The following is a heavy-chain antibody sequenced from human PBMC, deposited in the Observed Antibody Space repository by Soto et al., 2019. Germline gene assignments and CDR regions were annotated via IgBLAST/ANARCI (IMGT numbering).Heavy chain of an antibody. CDR2: IYPSDSDT. CDR1: GFSFSSYW. J-gene: IGHJ6*02. CDR3: ARRSGDYVIYDCYGMDV. D-gene: IGHD4-17*01. Sequence: GESLKISCKGSGFSFSSYWIGWVRQMPGKGLEWMGIIYPSDSDTRYSPSFQGQVTISADKSINTAYLQWSSLKASDSAMYYCARRSGDYVIYDCYGMDVWGQGTTVTVSS. V-gene: IGHV5-51*01.